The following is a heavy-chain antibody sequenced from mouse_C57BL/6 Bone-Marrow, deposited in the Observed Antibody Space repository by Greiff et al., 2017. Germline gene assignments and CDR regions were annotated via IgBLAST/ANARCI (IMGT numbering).Heavy chain of an antibody. V-gene: IGHV5-6*01. CDR2: IRSGGSYT. CDR1: GFTFSSYG. J-gene: IGHJ1*03. CDR3: ASLYYYGSSSYWYFDV. D-gene: IGHD1-1*01. Sequence: EVMLVESGGDLVKPGGSLKLSCAASGFTFSSYGMSWVRQTPDKRLEWVATIRSGGSYTYYPDSVKGRFTISRDNAKNTLYLQMSSLKSEDTAMYYCASLYYYGSSSYWYFDVWGTGTTVTVSS.